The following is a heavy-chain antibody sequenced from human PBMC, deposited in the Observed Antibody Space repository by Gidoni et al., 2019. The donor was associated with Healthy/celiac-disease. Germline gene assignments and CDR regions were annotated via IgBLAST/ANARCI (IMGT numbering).Heavy chain of an antibody. CDR1: GFTFSSYA. D-gene: IGHD6-19*01. V-gene: IGHV3-30-3*01. CDR3: ARVDSHSSGYY. J-gene: IGHJ4*02. CDR2: ISYEGSNK. Sequence: QVQLVESGGGVVQPGRSLRLSCAASGFTFSSYAMHWVRQAPGKGLEWVAVISYEGSNKYYADSVKGRFTISRDNSKNTLYLQMNSLRAEDTAVYYCARVDSHSSGYYWGQGTLVTVSS.